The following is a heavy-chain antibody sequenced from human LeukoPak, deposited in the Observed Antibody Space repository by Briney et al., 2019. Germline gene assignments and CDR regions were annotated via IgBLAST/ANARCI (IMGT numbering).Heavy chain of an antibody. D-gene: IGHD2-15*01. Sequence: ASVKVSCKVSGYTLTELSMHWVRQAPGKGLEWMGGFDPEGGETIYAQKFQGRVTMTEDTSTDIAYMELSSLRSEDTAVYYCATGLGYCSGGSCYEGEDDAFDIWGQGTMVTVSS. CDR3: ATGLGYCSGGSCYEGEDDAFDI. CDR2: FDPEGGET. V-gene: IGHV1-24*01. J-gene: IGHJ3*02. CDR1: GYTLTELS.